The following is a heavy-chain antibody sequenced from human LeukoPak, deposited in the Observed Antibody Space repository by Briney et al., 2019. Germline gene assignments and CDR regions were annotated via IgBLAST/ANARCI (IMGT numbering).Heavy chain of an antibody. D-gene: IGHD1-26*01. CDR2: INGDGSST. CDR3: VRDVVGAIPFDY. Sequence: GGSLRLSCAASGFTFSSYAMSWVRQAPGKGLVWVSRINGDGSSTSYADSVKGRFTISRDNAKNTLHLQMSSLRAEDTAVYYCVRDVVGAIPFDYWGQGTLVTVSS. J-gene: IGHJ4*02. CDR1: GFTFSSYA. V-gene: IGHV3-74*01.